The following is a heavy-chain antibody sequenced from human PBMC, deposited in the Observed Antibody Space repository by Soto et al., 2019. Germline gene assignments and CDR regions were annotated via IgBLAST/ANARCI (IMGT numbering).Heavy chain of an antibody. CDR3: ARGVAGSGFDL. J-gene: IGHJ4*02. CDR2: TYYRSNWRH. Sequence: SQTLSLTCAISWDSFSSNTAAWNWIRSSPSRGLEWLGRTYYRSNWRHDYAVSVKSRITVNPDTSKNHFSLQLNSVTPDDTAVYYCARGVAGSGFDLWGQGTLVTVSS. D-gene: IGHD6-19*01. CDR1: WDSFSSNTAA. V-gene: IGHV6-1*01.